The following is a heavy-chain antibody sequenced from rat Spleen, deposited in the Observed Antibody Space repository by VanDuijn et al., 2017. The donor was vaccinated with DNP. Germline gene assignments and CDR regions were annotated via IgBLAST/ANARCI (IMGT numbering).Heavy chain of an antibody. V-gene: IGHV5S13*01. J-gene: IGHJ1*01. Sequence: EVQLVESGGGLVQPGRSLKLSCAASGFTFSNYDMAWVRQAPTKGLEWVASISTSGGSTYYPDSVKGRFTISRDNAKNTQYLQMDSLRSEDTATYYCARGSTSIYWYFDFWGPGTMVTVSS. CDR2: ISTSGGST. CDR1: GFTFSNYD. D-gene: IGHD3-1*01. CDR3: ARGSTSIYWYFDF.